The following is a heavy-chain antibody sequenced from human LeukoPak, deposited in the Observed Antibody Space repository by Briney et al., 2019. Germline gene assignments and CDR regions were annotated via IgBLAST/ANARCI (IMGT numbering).Heavy chain of an antibody. CDR3: TRGSSGRRDN. CDR2: MNPNSGNT. D-gene: IGHD6-19*01. J-gene: IGHJ4*02. CDR1: RYTFTNYG. V-gene: IGHV1-8*02. Sequence: RASVKVSCKASRYTFTNYGINWVRQATGQGLEWMGWMNPNSGNTGYGQSFQGRITMTRDISIGTAYMELSNLTSEDTAIYYCTRGSSGRRDNWGQGTLVTVSA.